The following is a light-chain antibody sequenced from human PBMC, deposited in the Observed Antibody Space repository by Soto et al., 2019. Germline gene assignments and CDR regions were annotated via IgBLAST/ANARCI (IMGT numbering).Light chain of an antibody. CDR3: QQYENLPT. CDR1: QNINHY. J-gene: IGKJ5*01. V-gene: IGKV1-33*01. CDR2: DAS. Sequence: DIQMTQSPSSLSASVGDRVTITCQASQNINHYLNWYQQKPGRAPKLLIYDASNLEAGVPSRFSGSGSGTDFTFTISRLQPEDIATYYCQQYENLPTFGQGTRLEIK.